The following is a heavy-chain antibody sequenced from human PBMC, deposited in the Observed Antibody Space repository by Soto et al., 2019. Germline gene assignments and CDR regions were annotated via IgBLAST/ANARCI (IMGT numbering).Heavy chain of an antibody. CDR2: IGTAGDT. CDR1: GFTFSNYD. Sequence: AGGSLRLSCAASGFTFSNYDMHWVRQVTGKGLEWVSTIGTAGDTYYPGSVKGRFTISRENAKNQFSLKLSSVTAADTAVYYCARPDYYDSSGFFDYWGQGTLVTVSS. J-gene: IGHJ4*02. CDR3: ARPDYYDSSGFFDY. D-gene: IGHD3-22*01. V-gene: IGHV3-13*01.